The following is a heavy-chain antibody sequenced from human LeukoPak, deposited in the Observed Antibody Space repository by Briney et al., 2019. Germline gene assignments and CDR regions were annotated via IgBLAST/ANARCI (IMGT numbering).Heavy chain of an antibody. Sequence: SGGSLRLSCIVSGFNFTYYAIYWVRQAPGKGLEWVAVVSYDGNDGYYADSVKGRFSISRDNSQNTVTLQMNNLRVDDTAIYYCAKLAWNDGSYYFDYWGQGTLVTVSS. CDR1: GFNFTYYA. D-gene: IGHD1-1*01. J-gene: IGHJ4*02. CDR2: VSYDGNDG. CDR3: AKLAWNDGSYYFDY. V-gene: IGHV3-30*18.